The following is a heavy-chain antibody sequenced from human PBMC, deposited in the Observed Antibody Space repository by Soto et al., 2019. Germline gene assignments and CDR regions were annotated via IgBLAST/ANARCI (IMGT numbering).Heavy chain of an antibody. CDR1: GFTFSSYG. V-gene: IGHV3-30*18. J-gene: IGHJ4*02. Sequence: QTVGSLRLSCAASGFTFSSYGMHWVRQAPGKGLEWVAVISYDGSNKYYADSVKGRFTISRDNSKNTLYLQMNSLRAEDTAVYYCAKGPIAAAGFADYWGQGTPVTVSS. D-gene: IGHD6-13*01. CDR2: ISYDGSNK. CDR3: AKGPIAAAGFADY.